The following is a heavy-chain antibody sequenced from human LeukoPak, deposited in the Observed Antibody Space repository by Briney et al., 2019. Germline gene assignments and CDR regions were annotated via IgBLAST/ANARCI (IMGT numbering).Heavy chain of an antibody. D-gene: IGHD3-16*01. V-gene: IGHV1-2*02. CDR3: ARVYDYAWGNYDY. CDR1: GYTFTSYG. J-gene: IGHJ4*02. CDR2: INPNSGGT. Sequence: ASVKVSCKASGYTFTSYGISWVRQAPGQGLEWMGWINPNSGGTNYAQKFQGRVTMTRDTSISTAYMELSRLRSDDTGVYFCARVYDYAWGNYDYWGQGTLVTVSS.